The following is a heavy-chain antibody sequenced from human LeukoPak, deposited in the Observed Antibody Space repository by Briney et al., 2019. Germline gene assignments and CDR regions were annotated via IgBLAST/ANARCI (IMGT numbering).Heavy chain of an antibody. CDR3: AREEYYDSSGYWYYFDY. V-gene: IGHV1-69*13. CDR2: IIPIFGTA. D-gene: IGHD3-22*01. J-gene: IGHJ4*02. Sequence: GASVKVSCKASGGTFSSYAISWVRQAPGQGLEWMGGIIPIFGTANYAQKFQGRVTITADESTSTAYMELSSLRSEDTAEYYCAREEYYDSSGYWYYFDYWGQGTLATVSS. CDR1: GGTFSSYA.